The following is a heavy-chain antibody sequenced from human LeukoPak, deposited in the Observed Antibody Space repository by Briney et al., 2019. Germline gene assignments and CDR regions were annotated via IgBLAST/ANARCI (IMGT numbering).Heavy chain of an antibody. Sequence: ASVKVSCKASGYTFISYAMHWVRQAPGQRLEWMGWINADNGNTIYSQNFQGRVTVTRDTSASTAYMELSSLRYEDTAVYYCARAYCSGASCELGDYWGQGTLVTVSS. D-gene: IGHD2-15*01. V-gene: IGHV1-3*01. J-gene: IGHJ4*02. CDR3: ARAYCSGASCELGDY. CDR1: GYTFISYA. CDR2: INADNGNT.